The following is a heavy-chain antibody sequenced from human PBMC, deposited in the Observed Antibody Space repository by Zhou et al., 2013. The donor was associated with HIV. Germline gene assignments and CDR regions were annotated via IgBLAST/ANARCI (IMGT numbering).Heavy chain of an antibody. CDR2: IIPIFGTA. J-gene: IGHJ4*02. V-gene: IGHV1-69*05. D-gene: IGHD6-19*01. CDR1: GGTFSSYA. CDR3: VRNIEATVAGTC. Sequence: QVQLVQSGAEVKKPGSSVKVSCKASGGTFSSYAISWVRQAPGQGLEWMGGIIPIFGTANYAQKFQGRVTITTDESTSTAYMELSSLRSEDTAVYYSVRNIEATVAGTCWGQGTLVTVSS.